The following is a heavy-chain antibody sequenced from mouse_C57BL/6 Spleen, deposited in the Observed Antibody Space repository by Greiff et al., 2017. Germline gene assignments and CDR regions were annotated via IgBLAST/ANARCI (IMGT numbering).Heavy chain of an antibody. Sequence: QVQLQRPGAGLVKPGASVRMSCRASASTFPSSWITWLKRRPGQGLEWIGDIYPGSGSTNYNEKFKSKATLTVDTSSSTAYMQLSSLTSEDSAVYYCARRGIYYDYDVFAYWGQGTLVTVSA. CDR1: ASTFPSSW. CDR2: IYPGSGST. CDR3: ARRGIYYDYDVFAY. V-gene: IGHV1-55*01. D-gene: IGHD2-4*01. J-gene: IGHJ3*01.